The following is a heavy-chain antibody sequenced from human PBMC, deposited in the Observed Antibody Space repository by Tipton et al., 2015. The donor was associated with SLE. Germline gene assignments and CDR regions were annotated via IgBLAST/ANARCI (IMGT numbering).Heavy chain of an antibody. J-gene: IGHJ5*01. Sequence: SLRLSCAASGFTFSDYGMHWVRQAPGKGLEWVAVIWYDGSNKYYADSVKGRFTISRDNSKNTLYLQMNSLRAEDTAVYYCARKFNDYGDYDSWGQGTLVTVSS. V-gene: IGHV3-33*01. CDR1: GFTFSDYG. CDR2: IWYDGSNK. CDR3: ARKFNDYGDYDS. D-gene: IGHD4-17*01.